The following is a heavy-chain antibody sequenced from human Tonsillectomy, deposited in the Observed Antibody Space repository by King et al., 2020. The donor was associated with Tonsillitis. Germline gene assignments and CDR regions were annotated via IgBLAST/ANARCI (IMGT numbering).Heavy chain of an antibody. V-gene: IGHV4-39*07. Sequence: QLQESGPGLVKPSETLSLTCTVSGGSISSSSYYWGWIRQPPGKGLEWIGSIFYTGSTYYNPSLKSRVTISVDTSKNQFSLKLSSVTAADTAVYYCARHQDPAMDVFDYWGQGTLVTVSS. J-gene: IGHJ4*02. CDR2: IFYTGST. CDR3: ARHQDPAMDVFDY. D-gene: IGHD5-18*01. CDR1: GGSISSSSYY.